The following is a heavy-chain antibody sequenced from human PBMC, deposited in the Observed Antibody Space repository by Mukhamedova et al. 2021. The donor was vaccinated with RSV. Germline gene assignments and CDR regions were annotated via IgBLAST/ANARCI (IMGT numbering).Heavy chain of an antibody. CDR1: S. J-gene: IGHJ3*02. Sequence: SMNWVRQAPGKGLEWVSSLPSSSRYISSADSVKGRFTLSRDNAKNSLYLQLNSLRAEDTAVFYCARSRYYDFWSGYVRAFDIWGQ. D-gene: IGHD3-3*01. CDR2: LPSSSRYI. CDR3: ARSRYYDFWSGYVRAFDI. V-gene: IGHV3-21*01.